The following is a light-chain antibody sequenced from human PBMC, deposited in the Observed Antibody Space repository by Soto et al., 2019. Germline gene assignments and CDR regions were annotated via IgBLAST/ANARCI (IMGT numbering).Light chain of an antibody. CDR3: EALDDSLNGYV. Sequence: QSVLTQPPSASGTSGQRVTISCSGSSSNIGSNTVNWYQQLPGTAPKLLIYTNNQRPSGVPDRFSGSKSGTSASLAISGLQSDDEADYYCEALDDSLNGYVFGTGTKLTVL. CDR2: TNN. CDR1: SSNIGSNT. J-gene: IGLJ1*01. V-gene: IGLV1-44*01.